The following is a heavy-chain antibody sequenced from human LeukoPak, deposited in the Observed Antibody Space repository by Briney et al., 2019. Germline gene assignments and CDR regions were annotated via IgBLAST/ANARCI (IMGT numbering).Heavy chain of an antibody. CDR2: ISTYNGNT. CDR3: ARRNYGKLHFDY. CDR1: GYDFTTHG. D-gene: IGHD1-7*01. J-gene: IGHJ4*02. V-gene: IGHV1-18*01. Sequence: ASVKVSCKTSGYDFTTHGIGWVRQAPGQGLEWVGWISTYNGNTNYAQKPQGRVTLTTDTSTSTAYMELRNLRSDDTATYFCARRNYGKLHFDYWGQGTLVTVSS.